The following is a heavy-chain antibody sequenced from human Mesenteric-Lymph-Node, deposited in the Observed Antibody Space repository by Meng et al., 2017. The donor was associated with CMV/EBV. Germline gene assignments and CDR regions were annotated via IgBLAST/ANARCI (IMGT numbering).Heavy chain of an antibody. Sequence: GESLKISCAASGFTFSSYWMHWVRQVPGKGLVWVSRINSDGSSTSYADSVKGRFTISRDNAKNTLYLQMNSLRAEDTAVYYCATLTADYGMDVWGQGTTVTVSS. CDR1: GFTFSSYW. V-gene: IGHV3-74*01. CDR3: ATLTADYGMDV. CDR2: INSDGSST. D-gene: IGHD3-16*01. J-gene: IGHJ6*02.